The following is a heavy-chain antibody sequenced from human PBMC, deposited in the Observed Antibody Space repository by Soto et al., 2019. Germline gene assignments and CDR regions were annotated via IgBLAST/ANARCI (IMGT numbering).Heavy chain of an antibody. CDR2: IIPILGIA. J-gene: IGHJ4*02. CDR3: AREGGIAAYSN. D-gene: IGHD6-13*01. Sequence: QVQLVQSGAEVKKPGSSVKVSCKASGGTFSSYTISWVRQAPGQGLEWMGRIIPILGIANYAQKFQGRVTITADKSTSTVYMELSSLRSEDTAVYYCAREGGIAAYSNWGQGTLVTVSS. CDR1: GGTFSSYT. V-gene: IGHV1-69*08.